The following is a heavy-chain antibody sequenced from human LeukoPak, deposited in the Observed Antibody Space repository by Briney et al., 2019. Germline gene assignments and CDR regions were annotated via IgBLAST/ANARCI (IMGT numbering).Heavy chain of an antibody. D-gene: IGHD3-22*01. CDR3: ARDLGSYYDSSPGDNWFDP. V-gene: IGHV4-4*07. J-gene: IGHJ5*02. Sequence: PSETLSLTCTVSGGSISSYYWSWIRQPAGKGLEWIGRIYTSGSTNYNPSLKSRVTMSVDTSKNQFSLKLSSVTAADTAVYYCARDLGSYYDSSPGDNWFDPWGQGTLVTVSS. CDR1: GGSISSYY. CDR2: IYTSGST.